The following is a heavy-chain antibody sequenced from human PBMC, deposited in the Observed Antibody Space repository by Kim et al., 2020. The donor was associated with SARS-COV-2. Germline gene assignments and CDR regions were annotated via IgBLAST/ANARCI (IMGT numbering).Heavy chain of an antibody. V-gene: IGHV1-46*01. J-gene: IGHJ6*02. CDR3: ARYGNPDGIDV. CDR2: INPSGGST. Sequence: ASVKVSCKASGYTFTSYYMHWVRQAPRQGLEWMGIINPSGGSTSYAQKFQGRVTMTRDTSTSTVYMELSSLRSEDTAVYYCARYGNPDGIDVWGQGTTVTVSS. D-gene: IGHD6-13*01. CDR1: GYTFTSYY.